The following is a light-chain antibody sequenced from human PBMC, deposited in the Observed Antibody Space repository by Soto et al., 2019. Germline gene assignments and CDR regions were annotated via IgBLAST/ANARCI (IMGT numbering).Light chain of an antibody. CDR3: SSYAGSSNV. CDR2: EVN. Sequence: QSVLTQPPSASGSPRQTDAISCTGTSSAVGGYNYVSWYQQHSGKAPKLMIYEVNKRPTGLPDRFSGSKSGNTASLTVSGLQAEEEADYYCSSYAGSSNVFGTGTKVTVL. CDR1: SSAVGGYNY. V-gene: IGLV2-8*01. J-gene: IGLJ1*01.